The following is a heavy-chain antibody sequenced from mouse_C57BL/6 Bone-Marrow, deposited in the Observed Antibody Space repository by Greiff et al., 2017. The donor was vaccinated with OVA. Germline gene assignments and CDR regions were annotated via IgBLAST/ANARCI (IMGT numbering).Heavy chain of an antibody. CDR3: ARQGLYGNHEGFAY. CDR2: ISNGGGST. J-gene: IGHJ3*01. D-gene: IGHD2-1*01. V-gene: IGHV5-12*01. Sequence: EVQVVESGGGLVQPGGSLKLSCAASGFTFSDYYMYWVRQTPEKRLEWVAYISNGGGSTYYPDTVKGRFTISRDNAKNTLYLQMSRLKSEDTAMYYCARQGLYGNHEGFAYWGQGTLVTVSA. CDR1: GFTFSDYY.